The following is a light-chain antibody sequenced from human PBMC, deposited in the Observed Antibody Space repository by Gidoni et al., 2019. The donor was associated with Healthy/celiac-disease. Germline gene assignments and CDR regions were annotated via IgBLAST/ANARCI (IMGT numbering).Light chain of an antibody. J-gene: IGKJ4*01. CDR2: AAS. V-gene: IGKV1-27*01. Sequence: DIQMTQSPSSLSASVGDRVTITCRARQGISNYLAWSQQKPGKVPKLLIYAASTLQSGVPSRFSGSGSGTDFTLTISSLQPEDVATYYCQKYNSAPWTFGGGTKVEIK. CDR3: QKYNSAPWT. CDR1: QGISNY.